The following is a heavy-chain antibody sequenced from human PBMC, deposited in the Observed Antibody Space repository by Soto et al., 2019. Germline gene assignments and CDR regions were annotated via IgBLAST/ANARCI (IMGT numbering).Heavy chain of an antibody. CDR1: GFTFSSYA. CDR3: AKDPVGIAVAGGY. CDR2: ISGSGGST. Sequence: EVQLLESGGGLVQPGGSLRLSCAASGFTFSSYAMSWVRQAPGKGLEWVSAISGSGGSTYYADSVKGRFTISRDNYKHTLYLQMNSLRAEDTAEYYCAKDPVGIAVAGGYWGQGTLVTVSS. D-gene: IGHD6-19*01. V-gene: IGHV3-23*01. J-gene: IGHJ4*02.